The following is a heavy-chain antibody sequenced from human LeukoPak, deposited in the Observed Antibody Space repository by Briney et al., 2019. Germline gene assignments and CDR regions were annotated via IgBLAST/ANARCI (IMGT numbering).Heavy chain of an antibody. CDR2: IYHSGST. J-gene: IGHJ5*02. V-gene: IGHV4-4*02. D-gene: IGHD1-1*01. Sequence: PSETLSLTCAVSGGSISSSNWWSWIRQPPGKGLEWIGEIYHSGSTNYNPSLKSRISISVHTSKNQFSLKLRSVTAADTAVYYCARPVPSRLGWFDPWGQGTLVTVSS. CDR3: ARPVPSRLGWFDP. CDR1: GGSISSSNW.